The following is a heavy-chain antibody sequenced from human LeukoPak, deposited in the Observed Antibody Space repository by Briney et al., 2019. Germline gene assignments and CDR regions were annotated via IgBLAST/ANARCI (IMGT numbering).Heavy chain of an antibody. D-gene: IGHD6-13*01. V-gene: IGHV4-59*08. Sequence: PSETLSLTCTVSGGSISSYYWSWIRQPPGKGLEWIGYIYYSGSTNYNPSLKSRVTISVDTSKNQFSLKLSSVTAADTAVYYCARLIYSSSWYGDAFDIWGQGTMVTVSS. CDR2: IYYSGST. CDR1: GGSISSYY. CDR3: ARLIYSSSWYGDAFDI. J-gene: IGHJ3*02.